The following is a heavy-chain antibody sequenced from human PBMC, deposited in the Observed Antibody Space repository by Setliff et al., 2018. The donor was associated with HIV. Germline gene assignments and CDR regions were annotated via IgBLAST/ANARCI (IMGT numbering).Heavy chain of an antibody. J-gene: IGHJ4*02. CDR1: GFSFSRYT. Sequence: PGGSLRLSCVASGFSFSRYTMMWVRQTPGKGLEWVSSITSNLNYKYADSVKGRFTISRDNTKNMMFLQMNSLRVEDTAVYYCAREHGGLRHFDYWGQGTLVTVSS. V-gene: IGHV3-21*06. D-gene: IGHD3-16*01. CDR3: AREHGGLRHFDY. CDR2: ITSNLNY.